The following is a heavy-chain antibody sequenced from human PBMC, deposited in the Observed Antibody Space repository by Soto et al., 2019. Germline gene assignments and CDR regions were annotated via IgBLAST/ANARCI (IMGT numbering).Heavy chain of an antibody. D-gene: IGHD3-16*01. CDR3: ARGGYYDNNWVKLRHYGLDV. CDR1: GGSVSSGSYY. CDR2: IYYSGST. V-gene: IGHV4-61*01. Sequence: SETLSLTCTVSGGSVSSGSYYWSWIRQPPGKGLEWIGYIYYSGSTNYNPSLKSRVTISVDTPKNQFSLKLSSVTAADTAVYYCARGGYYDNNWVKLRHYGLDVWGQGTSVTVSS. J-gene: IGHJ6*02.